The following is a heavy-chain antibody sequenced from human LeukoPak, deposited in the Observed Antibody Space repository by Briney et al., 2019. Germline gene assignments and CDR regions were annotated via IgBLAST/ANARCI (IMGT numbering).Heavy chain of an antibody. Sequence: GGSLRLSCAASGFTFSSYGMHWVRQAPGKGREGVAVIWYDGSNKYYADSVKGRFTISRDNSKNTLYLQMNSLRAEDTAVYYCARDRRAPYGDYGLDYWGQGTLVTVSS. V-gene: IGHV3-33*01. CDR3: ARDRRAPYGDYGLDY. D-gene: IGHD4-17*01. CDR1: GFTFSSYG. J-gene: IGHJ4*02. CDR2: IWYDGSNK.